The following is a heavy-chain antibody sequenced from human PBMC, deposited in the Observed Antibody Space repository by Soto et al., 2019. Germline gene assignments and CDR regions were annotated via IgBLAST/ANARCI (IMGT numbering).Heavy chain of an antibody. CDR3: ARVGLLYHSSGSNWFDP. D-gene: IGHD3-22*01. Sequence: SATLSVTGTLAGGSMGSSSCRWVSKHKLPGRGLGWIGSIYYSWSTNYNPSLKSRVTISVDKAKNQFSLKLTSVTAADTAVYYCARVGLLYHSSGSNWFDPWGQGILVTVSS. J-gene: IGHJ5*02. V-gene: IGHV4-39*07. CDR1: GGSMGSSSCR. CDR2: IYYSWST.